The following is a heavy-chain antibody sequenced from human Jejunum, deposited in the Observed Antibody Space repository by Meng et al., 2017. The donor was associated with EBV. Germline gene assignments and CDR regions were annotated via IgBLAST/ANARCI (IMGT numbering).Heavy chain of an antibody. CDR3: AYYLSGRGGVGS. D-gene: IGHD1-26*01. Sequence: QGQLQESGTGLVRPSETLSLTCTVSGHSVTSATYYWCGIRHPPGKGLEWIGYIYNGGSTNYIPSLRTRVTISLDTPKNHFSLKLSSVTAADTAMYYCAYYLSGRGGVGSWGQGTLVTVSS. CDR1: GHSVTSATYY. CDR2: IYNGGST. V-gene: IGHV4-61*01. J-gene: IGHJ4*02.